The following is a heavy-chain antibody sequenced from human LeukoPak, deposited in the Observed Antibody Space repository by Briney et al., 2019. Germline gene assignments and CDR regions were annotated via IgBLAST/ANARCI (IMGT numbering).Heavy chain of an antibody. CDR3: ATWAFYHNLDV. J-gene: IGHJ6*02. D-gene: IGHD2/OR15-2a*01. Sequence: GGALRLSCAASGFTIGPYAMYWVRQGPGRGLEWVSVIKADGSGTFYADSVRGRFTTSRDNSKNPLYLQMNSLTSEDTALYYCATWAFYHNLDVWGQGTTVIVSS. CDR2: IKADGSGT. CDR1: GFTIGPYA. V-gene: IGHV3-43*02.